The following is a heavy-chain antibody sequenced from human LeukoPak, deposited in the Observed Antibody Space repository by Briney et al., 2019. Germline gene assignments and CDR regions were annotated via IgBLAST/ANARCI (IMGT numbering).Heavy chain of an antibody. Sequence: GGSLRLSCAASGFTFSSYAVSWVRQAPGKGLEWVSGIYSGGTTYYRDSVKGRFTISRDNSKNTLYLQMNSLRAEDTAVYYCARDFSGALWFGEPRGQGTLVTVSS. CDR3: ARDFSGALWFGEP. D-gene: IGHD3-10*01. CDR2: IYSGGTT. CDR1: GFTFSSYA. J-gene: IGHJ4*02. V-gene: IGHV3-53*01.